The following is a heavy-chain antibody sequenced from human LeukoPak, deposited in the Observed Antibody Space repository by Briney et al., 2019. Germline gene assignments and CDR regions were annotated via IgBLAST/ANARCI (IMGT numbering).Heavy chain of an antibody. J-gene: IGHJ6*02. CDR3: ARDHYYDSSGYSQYYYYGMDV. Sequence: GGSLRLSCAASGFTFSSYAMSWVRQAPGKGLEWVSAISGSGGSTYYADSVKGRFTISRDNSKNTLYLQMNSLRAEDTAVYYCARDHYYDSSGYSQYYYYGMDVWGQGTTVTVSS. CDR2: ISGSGGST. CDR1: GFTFSSYA. V-gene: IGHV3-23*01. D-gene: IGHD3-22*01.